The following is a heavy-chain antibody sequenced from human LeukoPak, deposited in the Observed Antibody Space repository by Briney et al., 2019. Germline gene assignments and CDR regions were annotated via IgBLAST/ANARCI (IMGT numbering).Heavy chain of an antibody. CDR1: GLTFYSHR. CDR3: ASGDAFDI. J-gene: IGHJ3*02. CDR2: IKQDGSEK. Sequence: GGSLRLSCAASGLTFYSHRMSWVRQAPGKGLEWVANIKQDGSEKYHADSVKGRFTISRDNAKDSLYLQMNSLRVEDTAVYYCASGDAFDIWGQGTMVTVSS. V-gene: IGHV3-7*01.